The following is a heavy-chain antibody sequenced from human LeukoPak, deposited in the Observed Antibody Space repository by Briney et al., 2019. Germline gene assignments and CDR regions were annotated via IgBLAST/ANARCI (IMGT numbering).Heavy chain of an antibody. Sequence: GGSLRLSCAASGFTFSSYSMSWVRQAPGKGLEWVSYISSSSAMYYADSMKGRFTISRDNAKNSLYLQMNNLRDEDTAVYYCARGSGNSFDYWGQGALVTVSS. D-gene: IGHD3-10*01. CDR3: ARGSGNSFDY. CDR1: GFTFSSYS. CDR2: ISSSSAM. V-gene: IGHV3-48*02. J-gene: IGHJ4*02.